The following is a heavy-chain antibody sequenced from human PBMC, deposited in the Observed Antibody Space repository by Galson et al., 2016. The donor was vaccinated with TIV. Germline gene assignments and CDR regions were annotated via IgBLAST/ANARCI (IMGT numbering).Heavy chain of an antibody. Sequence: SVKVSCKAFGYTVTTYYIHWVRQGPGQGLEWMGIINPSGGGTTYAQNFQGGITMTRDTSTGTVYMALSSLRSEDTAVYYCARSQSCGGDCYYFDYWGRGTLVTVSS. CDR2: INPSGGGT. V-gene: IGHV1-46*01. CDR1: GYTVTTYY. J-gene: IGHJ4*02. D-gene: IGHD2-21*02. CDR3: ARSQSCGGDCYYFDY.